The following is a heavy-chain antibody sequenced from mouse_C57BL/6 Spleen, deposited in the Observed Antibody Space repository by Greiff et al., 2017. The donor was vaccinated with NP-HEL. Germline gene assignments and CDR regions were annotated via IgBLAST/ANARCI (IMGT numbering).Heavy chain of an antibody. CDR2: ISSGGSYT. CDR1: GFTFSSYG. J-gene: IGHJ4*01. CDR3: ARGGTAQATLYYYAMDY. V-gene: IGHV5-6*02. D-gene: IGHD3-2*02. Sequence: DVKLVESGGDLVKPGGSLKLSCAASGFTFSSYGMSWVRQTPDKRLEWVATISSGGSYTYYPDSVKGRFTISRDNAKNTLYLQMSSLKSEDTAMYYCARGGTAQATLYYYAMDYWGQGTSVTVSS.